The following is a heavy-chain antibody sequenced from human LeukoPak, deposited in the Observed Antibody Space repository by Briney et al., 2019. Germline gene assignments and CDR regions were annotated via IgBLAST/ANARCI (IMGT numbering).Heavy chain of an antibody. Sequence: RTGGSLRLSCAASGFSFSNYIMHWVRQAPGKGLEWLAVISFDGTNKYHADSVKGRFTISRDNSKNTLFLQMNSLWAEDAAVYYCARGGVVPAAVPMVPVYWGQGTLVTVSS. J-gene: IGHJ4*02. CDR3: ARGGVVPAAVPMVPVY. D-gene: IGHD2-2*01. V-gene: IGHV3-30-3*01. CDR1: GFSFSNYI. CDR2: ISFDGTNK.